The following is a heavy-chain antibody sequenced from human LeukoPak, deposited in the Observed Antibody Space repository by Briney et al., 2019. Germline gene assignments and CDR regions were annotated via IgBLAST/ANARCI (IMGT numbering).Heavy chain of an antibody. V-gene: IGHV5-10-1*01. CDR3: ARHYGAAGDFDY. CDR1: GYSFTSYW. J-gene: IGHJ4*02. D-gene: IGHD6-13*01. Sequence: GESLKISCKGSGYSFTSYWISWVRQMPGKGLEWMGRIEPSDSYTNYSPSFEGHVTISADKSISTAYLQWSSLKASDIATYYCARHYGAAGDFDYWGQGTLVTVSS. CDR2: IEPSDSYT.